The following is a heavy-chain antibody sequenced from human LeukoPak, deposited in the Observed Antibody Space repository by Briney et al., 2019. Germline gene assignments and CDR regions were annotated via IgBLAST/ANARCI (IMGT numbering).Heavy chain of an antibody. CDR1: GFTFSSYA. CDR3: AKAAPYSSSWYEETDY. CDR2: ISGSGGST. J-gene: IGHJ4*02. D-gene: IGHD6-13*01. V-gene: IGHV3-23*01. Sequence: PGGSLRLSCAASGFTFSSYAMSWVRQAPGKGLEWVSAISGSGGSTYYADSVKGRFTISRDNSKNTLYLQMNSLRAEDTAVYYCAKAAPYSSSWYEETDYWGQGTLVTVSS.